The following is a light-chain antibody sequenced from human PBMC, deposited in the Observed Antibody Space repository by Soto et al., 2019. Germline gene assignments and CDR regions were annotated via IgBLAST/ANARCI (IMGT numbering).Light chain of an antibody. V-gene: IGKV3-20*01. J-gene: IGKJ1*01. CDR3: QQYGSSLPWT. CDR2: GAS. Sequence: EIVLTQSPGTLSLSPGERATLSCRASQSVSSSFLAWYQQKPGQAPRLLIYGASSRATGIPDRFSGSGSGTDFTLTISRLEPEDVAVDYCQQYGSSLPWTF. CDR1: QSVSSSF.